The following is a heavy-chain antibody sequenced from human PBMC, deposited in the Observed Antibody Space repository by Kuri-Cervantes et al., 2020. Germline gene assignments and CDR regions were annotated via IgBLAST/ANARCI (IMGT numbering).Heavy chain of an antibody. J-gene: IGHJ4*02. CDR3: ARDSKVIAVATEFDY. Sequence: GGSLRLSCAASGFTFDDYAMHWVRQAPGKGLEWVANIKEDGSEKYYLDSVKGRFTISRDNTKNSLYLQMNSLRAEDTAVYYCARDSKVIAVATEFDYWGQGTLVTVSS. V-gene: IGHV3-7*01. CDR2: IKEDGSEK. CDR1: GFTFDDYA. D-gene: IGHD6-19*01.